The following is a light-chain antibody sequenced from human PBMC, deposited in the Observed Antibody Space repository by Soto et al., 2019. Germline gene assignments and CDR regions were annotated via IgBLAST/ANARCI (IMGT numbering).Light chain of an antibody. Sequence: EIVITQSPATLSVSPGERATLSCRASQSVRSNFLAWYQQKPGQAPRLLMFGASNRATGIAARFSGSGSGTHFTLTISHLEPEDFAVYYCQQHSHWPPWTSGQGTKVDIK. CDR1: QSVRSNF. CDR2: GAS. V-gene: IGKV3-11*01. J-gene: IGKJ1*01. CDR3: QQHSHWPPWT.